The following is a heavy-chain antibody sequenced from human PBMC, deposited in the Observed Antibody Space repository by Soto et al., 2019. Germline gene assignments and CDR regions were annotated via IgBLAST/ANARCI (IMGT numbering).Heavy chain of an antibody. CDR1: GFNFSSLA. CDR3: ARTREYYDFWSGSYGMDV. J-gene: IGHJ6*02. Sequence: GSLRLPCGASGFNFSSLAMSWVRQAPGKGLEWVSAISGSGGSTYYADSVKGRFTISRDNSKNTLYLQMNSLRAEDTAVYYCARTREYYDFWSGSYGMDVWGQGTTVTVSS. CDR2: ISGSGGST. V-gene: IGHV3-23*01. D-gene: IGHD3-3*01.